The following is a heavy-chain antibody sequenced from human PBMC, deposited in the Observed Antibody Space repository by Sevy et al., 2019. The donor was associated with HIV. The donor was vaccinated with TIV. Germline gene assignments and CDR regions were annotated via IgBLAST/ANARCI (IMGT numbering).Heavy chain of an antibody. CDR2: ISWNSGAI. J-gene: IGHJ3*01. CDR3: ARAQGYFVVNSCFGVSINAFDF. CDR1: GFTFSDYA. Sequence: GGSLRLSCAASGFTFSDYAMHWVRLIPGKGLEWVSGISWNSGAIGYADSVKGRFSISRDNAKNSLHLQMNSLRVEDTAFYYFARAQGYFVVNSCFGVSINAFDFWGQGTMVTVSS. D-gene: IGHD3-3*01. V-gene: IGHV3-9*01.